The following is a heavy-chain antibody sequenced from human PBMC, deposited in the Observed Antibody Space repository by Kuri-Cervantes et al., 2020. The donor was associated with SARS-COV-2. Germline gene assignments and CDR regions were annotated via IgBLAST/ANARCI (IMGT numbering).Heavy chain of an antibody. CDR3: ARDPPRRSMDV. CDR1: GFTFNSYE. J-gene: IGHJ6*02. Sequence: LSLTCAASGFTFNSYEVNWVRQAPGKGLVWVSRINSDGSSTSYADSVKGRFTISRDNAKNTLYLQMNSLRAEDTAVYYCARDPPRRSMDVWGQGTTVTVSS. V-gene: IGHV3-74*01. CDR2: INSDGSST.